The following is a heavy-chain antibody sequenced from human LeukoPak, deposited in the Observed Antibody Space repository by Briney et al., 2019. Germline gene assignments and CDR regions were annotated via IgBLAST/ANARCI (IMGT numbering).Heavy chain of an antibody. CDR1: GGSISSSSYY. D-gene: IGHD2-2*01. CDR2: IYYSGST. J-gene: IGHJ4*02. CDR3: ARQLGYCSSTSCYADKVDY. Sequence: SETPSLTCTVSGGSISSSSYYCGWIRQPPGKGLEWIGSIYYSGSTYYNPSLKGRVTISVDTSKNQFSLKLSSVTAADTAVYYCARQLGYCSSTSCYADKVDYWDQGTLVTVSS. V-gene: IGHV4-39*01.